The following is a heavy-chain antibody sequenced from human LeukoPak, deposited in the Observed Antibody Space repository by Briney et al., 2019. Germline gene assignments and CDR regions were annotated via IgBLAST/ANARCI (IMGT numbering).Heavy chain of an antibody. V-gene: IGHV1-18*01. Sequence: GASVKVSCKASGYTFTSYGISWVRQAPGQGLEWMGWISAYNGNTNYAQKLQGRVTMTTDTSTSTAYMELRSLRSDDTAVYYCARDQNQDIAAAGTLNFWGQGTMVTVSS. CDR2: ISAYNGNT. CDR1: GYTFTSYG. D-gene: IGHD6-13*01. CDR3: ARDQNQDIAAAGTLNF. J-gene: IGHJ3*01.